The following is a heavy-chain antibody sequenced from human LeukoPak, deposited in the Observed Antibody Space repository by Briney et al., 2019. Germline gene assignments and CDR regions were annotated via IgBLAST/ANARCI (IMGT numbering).Heavy chain of an antibody. CDR1: GGSISSGSYY. Sequence: SETLSLTCTVSGGSISSGSYYWSWIRQPAGKGLEWIGYIYYSGSTNYNPSLKSRVTISVDTSKNQFSLKLSSVTAADTAVYYCARVSSGWYYFDYWGQGTLVTVSS. D-gene: IGHD6-19*01. CDR3: ARVSSGWYYFDY. V-gene: IGHV4-61*10. CDR2: IYYSGST. J-gene: IGHJ4*02.